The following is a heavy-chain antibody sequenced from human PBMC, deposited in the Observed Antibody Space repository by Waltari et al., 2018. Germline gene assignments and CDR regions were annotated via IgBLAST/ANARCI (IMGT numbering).Heavy chain of an antibody. Sequence: RQATGQGLEWMGWRNPNSGNTGYAQKFQGRVTMTRNTSISTAYMELSSLRSEDTAVYYCARGVGYCSGGSCYSANYYYYYGMDVWGQGTTVTVSS. CDR3: ARGVGYCSGGSCYSANYYYYYGMDV. V-gene: IGHV1-8*01. CDR2: RNPNSGNT. D-gene: IGHD2-15*01. J-gene: IGHJ6*02.